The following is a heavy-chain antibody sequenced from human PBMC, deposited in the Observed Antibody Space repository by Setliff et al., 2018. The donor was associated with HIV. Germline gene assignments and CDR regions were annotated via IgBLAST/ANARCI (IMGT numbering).Heavy chain of an antibody. CDR2: AGSADYGGNA. J-gene: IGHJ6*03. D-gene: IGHD3-3*01. CDR3: VRGRIDTHWDYFKEYFFNYIDV. Sequence: SETLSLTCTVSGGSISNSNYFWDWIRQPPGKGLEWIGSAGSADYGGNAYYNPSLKSRVTISVETSKNQFSLKLTSVTAADTAVYFCVRGRIDTHWDYFKEYFFNYIDVWGQGTTVTVSS. V-gene: IGHV4-39*07. CDR1: GGSISNSNYF.